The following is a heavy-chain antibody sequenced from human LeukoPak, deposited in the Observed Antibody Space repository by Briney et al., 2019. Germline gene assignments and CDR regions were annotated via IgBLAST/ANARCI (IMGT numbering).Heavy chain of an antibody. Sequence: ASVKVSCKASGYTFTGYYMHWVRQAPGQGLEWMGWINPNSGGTNYAQKFQGRVTMTRDTSISTAYMELSRLRSDDTAVYYCARFRYSGYLLYYWGQGTLVTVSS. V-gene: IGHV1-2*02. D-gene: IGHD5-12*01. CDR3: ARFRYSGYLLYY. CDR1: GYTFTGYY. CDR2: INPNSGGT. J-gene: IGHJ4*02.